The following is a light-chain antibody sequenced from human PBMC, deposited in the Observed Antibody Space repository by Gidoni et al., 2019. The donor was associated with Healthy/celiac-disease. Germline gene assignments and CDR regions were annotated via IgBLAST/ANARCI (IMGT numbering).Light chain of an antibody. CDR2: GNS. CDR3: QSYDSSLSGSK. Sequence: QSVLTPPPSVSGAPGQRVTISCTGSSSNIGAGYDVHWYQQLPGTAPKLLIDGNSNRPSGVPDRFSGSKAGTSASLAITGRQAEDEADYYCQSYDSSLSGSKFGGGTKLTVL. J-gene: IGLJ3*02. CDR1: SSNIGAGYD. V-gene: IGLV1-40*01.